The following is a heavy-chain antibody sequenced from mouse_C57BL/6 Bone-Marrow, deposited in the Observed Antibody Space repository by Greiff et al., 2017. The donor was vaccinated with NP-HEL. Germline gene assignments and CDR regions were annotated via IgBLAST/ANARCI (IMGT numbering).Heavy chain of an antibody. CDR1: GYTFPSYW. CDR3: AYSNYVPHFDY. V-gene: IGHV1-64*01. CDR2: IHPNSGST. J-gene: IGHJ2*01. D-gene: IGHD2-5*01. Sequence: VQLQQPGAELVKPGASVKLSCKASGYTFPSYWMHWVKQRPGQGLEWIGMIHPNSGSTNYNEKFKSKATLTVDKSSSTAYMQLSSLTSEDSAVYYCAYSNYVPHFDYWGQGTTLTVSS.